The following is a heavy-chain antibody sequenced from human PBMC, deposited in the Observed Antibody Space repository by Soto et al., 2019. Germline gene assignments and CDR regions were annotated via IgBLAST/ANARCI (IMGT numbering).Heavy chain of an antibody. CDR1: GGNFSSYA. CDR2: IIPILGIA. CDR3: AGSYYYYDSSGYYDAAFDI. D-gene: IGHD3-22*01. V-gene: IGHV1-69*10. J-gene: IGHJ3*02. Sequence: ASVKVSCKASGGNFSSYAISWVRQAPGQGLEWMGGIIPILGIANYAQKFQGRVTITGDKSTSTANMELCSLRSEDTAVYYCAGSYYYYDSSGYYDAAFDIWGQGTMVTVSS.